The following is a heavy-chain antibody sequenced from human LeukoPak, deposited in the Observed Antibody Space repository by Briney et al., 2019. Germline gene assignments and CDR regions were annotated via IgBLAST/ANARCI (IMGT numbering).Heavy chain of an antibody. D-gene: IGHD2-21*02. CDR2: IIPILGIA. Sequence: SVKVSCKASGGTFSSYAISWVRQAPGQGLEWMGRIIPILGIANYAQKFQGRVTITADKSTSTAYMELSSLRAEDTAVYYCAKARDFTPITNWFDPWGQGTLVTVSS. CDR3: AKARDFTPITNWFDP. J-gene: IGHJ5*02. CDR1: GGTFSSYA. V-gene: IGHV1-69*04.